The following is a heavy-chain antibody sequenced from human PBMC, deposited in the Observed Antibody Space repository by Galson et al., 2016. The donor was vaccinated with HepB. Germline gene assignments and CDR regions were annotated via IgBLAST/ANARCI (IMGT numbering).Heavy chain of an antibody. D-gene: IGHD1-7*01. CDR2: ISFDGNEQ. Sequence: SLRLSCAASGFTFRNFGMHWVRQAPGRGLEWVAVISFDGNEQYYADSVKGRFTISRDNSDNTLHLQMNSLGREDTAVYYCAKLQGENYAGYYVGDWGQGTLVTGSS. CDR3: AKLQGENYAGYYVGD. J-gene: IGHJ4*02. CDR1: GFTFRNFG. V-gene: IGHV3-33*03.